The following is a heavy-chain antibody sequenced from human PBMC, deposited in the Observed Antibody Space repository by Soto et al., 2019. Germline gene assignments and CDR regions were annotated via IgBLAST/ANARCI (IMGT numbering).Heavy chain of an antibody. D-gene: IGHD1-26*01. CDR3: ARWDLDW. CDR2: IWYDGSLK. CDR1: GFTFSHHG. V-gene: IGHV3-33*01. J-gene: IGHJ4*02. Sequence: QVQLVESGGGVVQPGKSLRLSCAASGFTFSHHGIHWVRQAPGKGLEWVAVIWYDGSLKYYADSVQGRFIVSRDNSKNTVYLQMNRLRVEDTAVYYCARWDLDWWGQGTLVTDSS.